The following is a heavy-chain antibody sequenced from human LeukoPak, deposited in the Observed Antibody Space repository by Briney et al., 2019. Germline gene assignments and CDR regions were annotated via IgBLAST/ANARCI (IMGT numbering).Heavy chain of an antibody. CDR3: ARSRSVRVSVVVPAGTGETKYYFDY. CDR2: IIPIFGTA. J-gene: IGHJ4*02. V-gene: IGHV1-69*01. CDR1: GGTLISYA. Sequence: ASVKVSCKDSGGTLISYAISWGRQAPGQGLGWRGGIIPIFGTAKYAQKFQGRVTITEDESTSTADMELSSPRSEDTAVYYCARSRSVRVSVVVPAGTGETKYYFDYGDQGPLVTVS. D-gene: IGHD2-2*01.